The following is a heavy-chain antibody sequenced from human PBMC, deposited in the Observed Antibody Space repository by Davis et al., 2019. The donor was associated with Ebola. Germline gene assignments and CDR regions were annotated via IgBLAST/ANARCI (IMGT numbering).Heavy chain of an antibody. D-gene: IGHD3-22*01. V-gene: IGHV1-2*05. CDR3: ARADRTTYYYDSSGSSDVNFDY. CDR1: GYTFTGYY. J-gene: IGHJ4*02. Sequence: ASVKVSCKASGYTFTGYYMHWVRQAPGQGLEWMGRINPNSGGTNYAQKFQGRVTMTRDTSISTAYMELSRLRSDDTVVYYCARADRTTYYYDSSGSSDVNFDYWGQGTLVTVSS. CDR2: INPNSGGT.